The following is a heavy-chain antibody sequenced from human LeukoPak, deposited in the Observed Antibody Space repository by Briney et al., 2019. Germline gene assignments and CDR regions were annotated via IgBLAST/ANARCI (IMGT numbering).Heavy chain of an antibody. Sequence: PGGSLRLSCAASGFTFSSYAMSWVRQAPGKGLEWVSSISGSGGYTYYADSVKGRFITSRDNSKNTLYLQMNSLRAEDTAVYYCAKDLFVGPARAYFHYWGPGTLVTVSS. CDR2: ISGSGGYT. J-gene: IGHJ4*02. V-gene: IGHV3-23*01. CDR3: AKDLFVGPARAYFHY. D-gene: IGHD3-10*01. CDR1: GFTFSSYA.